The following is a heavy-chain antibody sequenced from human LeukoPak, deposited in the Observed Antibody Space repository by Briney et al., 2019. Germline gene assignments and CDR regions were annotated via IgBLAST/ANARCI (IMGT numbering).Heavy chain of an antibody. CDR1: GFTFSSYG. J-gene: IGHJ6*04. V-gene: IGHV3-33*01. Sequence: GGSLRLSCAASGFTFSSYGMHWVRQAPGKGLEWVAVIWYDGSNKYYADSVKGRFTISRDNSKNTLYLQMNSLRAEDTAVYYCARDLQEYYYYGMDVWGKGTTVTVSS. CDR2: IWYDGSNK. CDR3: ARDLQEYYYYGMDV.